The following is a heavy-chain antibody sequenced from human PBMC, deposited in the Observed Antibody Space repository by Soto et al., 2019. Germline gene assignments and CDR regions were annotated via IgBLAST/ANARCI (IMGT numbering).Heavy chain of an antibody. CDR2: ISYDGSNK. CDR3: ARDSFYDSTGYYLDGFDI. CDR1: GFTFSSYA. D-gene: IGHD3-22*01. V-gene: IGHV3-30-3*01. J-gene: IGHJ3*02. Sequence: GGSLRLSCAASGFTFSSYAMHRVRQAPGKGLEWVAVISYDGSNKYYADSVKGRFTISRDNAKNSLYLQMNSLRAEDTAVYYCARDSFYDSTGYYLDGFDIWGQGTMVTVSS.